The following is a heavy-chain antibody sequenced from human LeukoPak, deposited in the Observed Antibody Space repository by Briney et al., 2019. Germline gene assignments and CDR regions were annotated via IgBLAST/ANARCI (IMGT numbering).Heavy chain of an antibody. V-gene: IGHV3-74*01. CDR1: GFTFSDYW. CDR2: INSDGRIT. Sequence: GGSLRLSCAASGFTFSDYWMHWVRQAPGKGLVGVSRINSDGRITSYADSVKGRFTISRDNAKNTLYLQMNSLRAEDTAVYYCAKDGTYYYDSSGYWGYFDYWGQGTLVTVSS. CDR3: AKDGTYYYDSSGYWGYFDY. J-gene: IGHJ4*02. D-gene: IGHD3-22*01.